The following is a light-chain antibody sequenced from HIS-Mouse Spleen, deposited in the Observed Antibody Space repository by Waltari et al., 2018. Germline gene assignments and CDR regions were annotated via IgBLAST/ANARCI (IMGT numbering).Light chain of an antibody. J-gene: IGLJ1*01. Sequence: QSALTQPASVSGFPVPFITISCTGTSSDVGCYNYVSWYQQHPSKAPKLMIYDVSNRPSGVSNRFSGSKSGNTASLTISGLQAEDEADYYCSSYTSSSTYVFGTGTKVTVL. CDR3: SSYTSSSTYV. CDR2: DVS. CDR1: SSDVGCYNY. V-gene: IGLV2-14*03.